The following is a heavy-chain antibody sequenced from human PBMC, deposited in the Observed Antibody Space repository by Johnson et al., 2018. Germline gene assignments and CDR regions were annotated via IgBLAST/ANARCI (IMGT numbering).Heavy chain of an antibody. CDR3: SRKAGSYSNDN. Sequence: VRLVQSGGGLVQPGRSLRLSCAASGFSLHDYAMPWVRQAPGKGLEWVSSISWNRGRIGYADSVKGRFTISRDNAKNSLYLQMNSLKTEDTAVYYCSRKAGSYSNDNWGQGTLVTVSS. CDR1: GFSLHDYA. D-gene: IGHD1-26*01. V-gene: IGHV3-9*01. CDR2: ISWNRGRI. J-gene: IGHJ4*02.